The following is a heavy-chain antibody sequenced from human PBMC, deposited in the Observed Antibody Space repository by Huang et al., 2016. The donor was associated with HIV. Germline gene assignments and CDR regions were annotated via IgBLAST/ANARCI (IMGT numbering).Heavy chain of an antibody. CDR3: ARDWSFGSSTSPAD. Sequence: QVQLVQSGAEVKNPGASVRVSCKASGYTFTESNFHWVRQAPGQGLEGIGWIKPKRGDTIYAQRFQGRVTMTRDTTISTVHMDLRRIQSDDTAVYFCARDWSFGSSTSPADWGQGTLVTVSS. CDR2: IKPKRGDT. CDR1: GYTFTESN. D-gene: IGHD6-6*01. V-gene: IGHV1-2*02. J-gene: IGHJ4*02.